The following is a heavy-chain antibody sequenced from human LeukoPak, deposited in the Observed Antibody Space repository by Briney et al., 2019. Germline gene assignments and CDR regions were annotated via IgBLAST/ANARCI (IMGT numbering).Heavy chain of an antibody. CDR2: INPNSGGT. J-gene: IGHJ4*02. V-gene: IGHV1-2*02. D-gene: IGHD3-16*02. CDR3: AREAHVWGSYRFFDY. Sequence: ASVKVSCKASGYTFTVYFMHWVRQAPGQGLEWMGWINPNSGGTNYAQKFQGRVTMTRDTSISTAYMELSRLRSDDTAVYFCAREAHVWGSYRFFDYWGQGTLVTVSS. CDR1: GYTFTVYF.